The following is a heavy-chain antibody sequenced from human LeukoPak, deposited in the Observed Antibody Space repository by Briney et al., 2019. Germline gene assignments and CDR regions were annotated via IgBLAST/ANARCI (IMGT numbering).Heavy chain of an antibody. Sequence: KPPETLSLTCTVSGGSISSSSYYWGWIRQSPGKGLEWIGSINYSGTTYYNPSLKSRVTISVDTSKNQFSLKLSSVTAADTAVYYCTRGAGWLIDYWGQGTLVTVSS. CDR3: TRGAGWLIDY. CDR1: GGSISSSSYY. J-gene: IGHJ4*02. V-gene: IGHV4-39*01. D-gene: IGHD3-16*01. CDR2: INYSGTT.